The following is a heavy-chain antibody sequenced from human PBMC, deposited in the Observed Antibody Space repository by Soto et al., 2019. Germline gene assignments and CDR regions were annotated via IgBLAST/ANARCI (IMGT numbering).Heavy chain of an antibody. V-gene: IGHV1-18*01. J-gene: IGHJ6*02. CDR1: GYTFTSYG. Sequence: ASVKVSCKASGYTFTSYGISWVRQAPGQGLEWMGWISAYNGNTNYAQKLQGRVTMTTDTSTSTAYKELRGPRSDDTAVYYCARDRGYQMDVWGQGTTVTVSS. CDR3: ARDRGYQMDV. D-gene: IGHD5-18*01. CDR2: ISAYNGNT.